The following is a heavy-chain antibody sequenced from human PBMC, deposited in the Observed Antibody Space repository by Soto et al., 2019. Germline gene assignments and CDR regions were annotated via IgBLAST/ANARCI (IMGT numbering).Heavy chain of an antibody. CDR2: MNPNSGNT. Sequence: QVQLVQSGAEVKTPRASVKVSCKASGYTFATYDINWVRQAPGQGLEWMGWMNPNSGNTGYAQKFQGRLTMTGDTALSIAHMELSSLRNEATAVYYCARSDGSIFNWADSWGQGTLVTVSA. V-gene: IGHV1-8*01. J-gene: IGHJ5*01. D-gene: IGHD2-21*01. CDR3: ARSDGSIFNWADS. CDR1: GYTFATYD.